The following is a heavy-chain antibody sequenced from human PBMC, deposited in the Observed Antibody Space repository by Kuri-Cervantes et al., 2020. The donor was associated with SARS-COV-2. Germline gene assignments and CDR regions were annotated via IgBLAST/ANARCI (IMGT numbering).Heavy chain of an antibody. CDR2: IKSKTDGGTT. Sequence: GGSLRLSCAASGFTFSNAWMNWVRQAPGKGLEWVGRIKSKTDGGTTDYAAPVKGRFTISRDDSKNTLYLQMNSLKTEDTAVYYCTLGAYYYYYGMDVWGQGTTVTVSS. V-gene: IGHV3-15*07. CDR3: TLGAYYYYYGMDV. J-gene: IGHJ6*02. CDR1: GFTFSNAW.